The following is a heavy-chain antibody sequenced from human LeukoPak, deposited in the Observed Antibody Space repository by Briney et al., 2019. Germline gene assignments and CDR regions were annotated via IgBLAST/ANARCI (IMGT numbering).Heavy chain of an antibody. CDR1: GFTFSSYA. J-gene: IGHJ5*02. V-gene: IGHV4-34*01. CDR3: ARGRRSSRSLNWFDP. D-gene: IGHD6-13*01. CDR2: INHSGST. Sequence: GSLRLSCAASGFTFSSYAMSWVRQPPGKGLEWIGEINHSGSTNYNPSLKSRVTISVDTSKNQFSLKLSSVTAADTAVYYCARGRRSSRSLNWFDPWGQGTLVTVSS.